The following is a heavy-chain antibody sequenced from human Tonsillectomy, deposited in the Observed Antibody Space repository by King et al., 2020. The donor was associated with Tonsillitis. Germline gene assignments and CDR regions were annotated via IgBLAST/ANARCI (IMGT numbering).Heavy chain of an antibody. CDR1: GDSINSYY. CDR3: SRILEGYQPNYFDF. J-gene: IGHJ4*02. D-gene: IGHD3-16*02. V-gene: IGHV4-59*01. CDR2: IYYSGST. Sequence: QLQESGPGLVKPSETLSLTCTVSGDSINSYYWSWIRQPPGKGLEWIGYIYYSGSTSDNPSLKSRVTISVDTSKNQFPLKLSSATAADTAVYYCSRILEGYQPNYFDFWGQGILVTVSS.